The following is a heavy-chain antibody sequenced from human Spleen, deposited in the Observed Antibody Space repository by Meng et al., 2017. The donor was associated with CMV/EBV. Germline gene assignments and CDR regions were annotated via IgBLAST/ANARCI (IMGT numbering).Heavy chain of an antibody. Sequence: GESLKISCAASGFTVSSNYMSWVRQAPGKGLEWVSVIYSGGSTYYADSVQGRFTVSRDNSKNTLYLQMNSLRAEDTAVYYCARDSQPGDGMDVWGQGTTVTVSS. CDR3: ARDSQPGDGMDV. CDR2: IYSGGST. D-gene: IGHD1-14*01. CDR1: GFTVSSNY. J-gene: IGHJ6*02. V-gene: IGHV3-53*01.